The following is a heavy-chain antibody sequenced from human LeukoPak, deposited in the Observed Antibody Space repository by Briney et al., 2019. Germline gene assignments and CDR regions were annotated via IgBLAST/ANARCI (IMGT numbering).Heavy chain of an antibody. Sequence: GGSLRLSCAASGFTVSSNYMSWVRQAPGKGLEWVSVIYSGGTTYYADSVKGGFTISRDNSRNTLYLQMNSLRVEDTAVYYCARESAYGGNPNGYWGQGTLVTVSS. CDR1: GFTVSSNY. CDR3: ARESAYGGNPNGY. D-gene: IGHD4-23*01. J-gene: IGHJ4*02. CDR2: IYSGGTT. V-gene: IGHV3-53*01.